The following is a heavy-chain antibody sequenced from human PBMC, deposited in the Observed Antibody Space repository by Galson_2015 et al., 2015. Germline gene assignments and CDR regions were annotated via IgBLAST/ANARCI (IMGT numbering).Heavy chain of an antibody. D-gene: IGHD3-3*01. V-gene: IGHV7-4-1*02. CDR2: INTNTGNP. CDR3: ARAYYDFWSGYYSSWFDP. J-gene: IGHJ5*02. Sequence: SVKVSCRASGYTFTSYAMNWVRQAPGQGLEWMGWINTNTGNPTYAQGFTGRFVFSLDTSVSTAYLQISSLKAEDTAVYYCARAYYDFWSGYYSSWFDPWGQGTLVTVSS. CDR1: GYTFTSYA.